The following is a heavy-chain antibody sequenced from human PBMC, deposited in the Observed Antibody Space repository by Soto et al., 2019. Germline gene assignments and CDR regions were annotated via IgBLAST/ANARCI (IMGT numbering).Heavy chain of an antibody. D-gene: IGHD3-3*01. CDR3: AHRVLRTVFGLVTTTAIYFDF. V-gene: IGHV2-5*02. CDR2: IYWDDDK. J-gene: IGHJ4*02. CDR1: GFSLTTSGVG. Sequence: QITLNESGPTQVNPRQTLTLTCTFSGFSLTTSGVGVGWIRQSPGKAPEWLALIYWDDDKRYSPSLTSRLTITKDTSKNQVVLTMADLAPAETATYYCAHRVLRTVFGLVTTTAIYFDFWGQGTPVAVSS.